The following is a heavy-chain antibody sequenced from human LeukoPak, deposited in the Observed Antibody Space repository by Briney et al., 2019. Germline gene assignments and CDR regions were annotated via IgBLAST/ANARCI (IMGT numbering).Heavy chain of an antibody. Sequence: ASAKVSCKASGYTFTGYYMHWVRQAPGQGLEWMGWISAYNGNTNYAQKLQGRVTMTTDTSTSTAYMELRSLRSDDTAVYYCARDLLGYYGSENWFDPWGQGTLVTVSS. D-gene: IGHD3-10*01. V-gene: IGHV1-18*04. CDR1: GYTFTGYY. J-gene: IGHJ5*02. CDR3: ARDLLGYYGSENWFDP. CDR2: ISAYNGNT.